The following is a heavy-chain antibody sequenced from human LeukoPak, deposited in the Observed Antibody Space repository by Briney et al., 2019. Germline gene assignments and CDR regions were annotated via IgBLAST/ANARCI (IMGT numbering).Heavy chain of an antibody. D-gene: IGHD6-19*01. CDR1: GFTFSSYE. CDR2: IKQDGSEK. J-gene: IGHJ4*02. CDR3: ARTQGTGWNY. V-gene: IGHV3-7*01. Sequence: GGSLRLSCAASGFTFSSYEMNWVRQAPGKGLEWVANIKQDGSEKYYVDSVKGRFTISRDNAKDSLYLQMNSLRAEDTAVYYCARTQGTGWNYWGQGTLVTVSS.